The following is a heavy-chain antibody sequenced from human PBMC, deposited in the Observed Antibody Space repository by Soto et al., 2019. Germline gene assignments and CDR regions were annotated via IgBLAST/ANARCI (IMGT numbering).Heavy chain of an antibody. V-gene: IGHV3-23*01. J-gene: IGHJ6*02. CDR1: GFALSRYV. Sequence: EVQLLESGGGLVQAVGSLRLSCAASGFALSRYVMTWVRQTPGKGLEWGSHISGSGGDTYYADSVKGRFTIARDNSKNTLHLQMNSLRAEDTAVYYCAKGLDNYNDHVWGQGSTVTVSS. CDR2: ISGSGGDT. CDR3: AKGLDNYNDHV. D-gene: IGHD3-22*01.